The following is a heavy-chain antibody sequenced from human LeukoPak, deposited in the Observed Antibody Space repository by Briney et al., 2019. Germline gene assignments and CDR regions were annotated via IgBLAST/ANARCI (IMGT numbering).Heavy chain of an antibody. V-gene: IGHV4-59*01. J-gene: IGHJ4*02. D-gene: IGHD6-13*01. Sequence: PSETLSLTCTVSGASISGYYWSWIRQPPGKGLEWIGHIYYSGSTDYDPSLKSRVTTSVDTSKNQFSLKLSSVTAADTAVYYCARASSNWYHDYWGQGTLVTVSS. CDR3: ARASSNWYHDY. CDR1: GASISGYY. CDR2: IYYSGST.